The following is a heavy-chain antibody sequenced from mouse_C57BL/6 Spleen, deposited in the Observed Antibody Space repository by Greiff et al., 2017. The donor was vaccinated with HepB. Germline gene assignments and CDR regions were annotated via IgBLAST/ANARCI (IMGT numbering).Heavy chain of an antibody. CDR1: GFTFSSYG. D-gene: IGHD2-5*01. CDR3: ARYYYSNYPYAMDY. J-gene: IGHJ4*01. V-gene: IGHV5-6*01. CDR2: ISSGGSYT. Sequence: EVMLVESGGDLVKPGGSLKLSCAASGFTFSSYGMSWVRQTPDKRLEWVATISSGGSYTYYPDSVKGRFTISRDNAKNTLYLQMSSLKSEDTAMYYCARYYYSNYPYAMDYWGQGTSVTVSS.